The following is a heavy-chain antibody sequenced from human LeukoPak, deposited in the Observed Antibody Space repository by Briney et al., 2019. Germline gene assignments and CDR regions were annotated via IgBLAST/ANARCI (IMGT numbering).Heavy chain of an antibody. J-gene: IGHJ4*02. D-gene: IGHD6-13*01. CDR3: AKGLIAAEYYFDY. CDR1: GFTFSSYG. V-gene: IGHV3-30*02. CDR2: IRYDGSNK. Sequence: GGSLRLSCAASGFTFSSYGMHWVRQAPGKGLEWVAFIRYDGSNKYYADSVKGRFTISRDNSKNTLYLQMNSLRAEDTAVYYCAKGLIAAEYYFDYWGQGTLVTVSS.